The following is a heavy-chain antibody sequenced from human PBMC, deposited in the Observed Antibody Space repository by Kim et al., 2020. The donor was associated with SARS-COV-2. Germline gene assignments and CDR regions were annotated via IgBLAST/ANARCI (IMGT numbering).Heavy chain of an antibody. J-gene: IGHJ6*02. V-gene: IGHV4-39*01. CDR3: ARTQKDYDFWSGYYYYGMDV. D-gene: IGHD3-3*01. CDR2: IYYSGST. Sequence: SETLSLTCTVSGGSISSSSYYWGWIRQPPGKGLEWIGSIYYSGSTYYNPSLKSRVTISVDTSKNQFSLKLSSVTAADTAVYYCARTQKDYDFWSGYYYYGMDVWGQGTTVTVSS. CDR1: GGSISSSSYY.